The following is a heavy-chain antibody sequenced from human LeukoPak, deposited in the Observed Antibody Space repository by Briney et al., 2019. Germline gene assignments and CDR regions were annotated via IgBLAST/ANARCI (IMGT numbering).Heavy chain of an antibody. V-gene: IGHV3-23*01. CDR2: ISAGGENT. CDR1: GFTFTSYA. J-gene: IGHJ4*02. D-gene: IGHD6-19*01. Sequence: GGSLRLSCAASGFTFTSYAMSWVRQAPGKGLEWVSAISAGGENTDYADSVKGRFTISRDNSKNTLYLQVNSLRAEDTAAYYCAKSEGSSSARRSDYWGQGTLVTVSS. CDR3: AKSEGSSSARRSDY.